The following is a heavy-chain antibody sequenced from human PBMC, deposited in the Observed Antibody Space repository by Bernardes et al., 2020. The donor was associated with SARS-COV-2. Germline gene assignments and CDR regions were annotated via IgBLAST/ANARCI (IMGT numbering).Heavy chain of an antibody. CDR1: GFTFSSYT. V-gene: IGHV3-23*01. D-gene: IGHD1-26*01. Sequence: GSPRHSCEVSGFTFSSYTMNWVRQAPGKGLEWVSTITDSGDSTYYADSVKGRFTISRDNSKDRLYLQMNSLRAEDTAVYFCAKRRVEWELLHYFDSWGQGTLVTVSS. J-gene: IGHJ4*02. CDR3: AKRRVEWELLHYFDS. CDR2: ITDSGDST.